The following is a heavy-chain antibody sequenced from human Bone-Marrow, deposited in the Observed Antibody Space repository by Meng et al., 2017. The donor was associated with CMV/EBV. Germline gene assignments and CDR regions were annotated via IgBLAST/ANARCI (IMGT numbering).Heavy chain of an antibody. V-gene: IGHV3-66*03. CDR2: LSRYGTT. CDR1: GFIFSSTY. Sequence: SCAASGFIFSSTYMHWFRSAPVTWLHSLSLLSRYGTTYYADSVKGRFPLSRDNPKYPLYLQMPRLRVASPALYYCARGAAAGNWSFDLWGRGSLVTVSS. CDR3: ARGAAAGNWSFDL. D-gene: IGHD6-13*01. J-gene: IGHJ2*01.